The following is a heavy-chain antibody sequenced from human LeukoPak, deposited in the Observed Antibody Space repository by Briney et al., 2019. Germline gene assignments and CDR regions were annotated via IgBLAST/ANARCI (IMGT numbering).Heavy chain of an antibody. V-gene: IGHV3-23*01. J-gene: IGHJ4*02. CDR3: AKLAAAGTEDFGY. CDR1: GFTFSNYA. Sequence: GGSLRLSCAASGFTFSNYAMSWVRQAPGKGLEWVSSITGGGGSTYYADSVQGRFTISRDNSKNTLYLHMTSLRAEDTAVFYCAKLAAAGTEDFGYWGQGTLVTVYS. D-gene: IGHD6-13*01. CDR2: ITGGGGST.